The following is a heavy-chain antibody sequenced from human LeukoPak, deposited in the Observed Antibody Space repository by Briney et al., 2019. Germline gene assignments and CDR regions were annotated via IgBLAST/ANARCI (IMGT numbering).Heavy chain of an antibody. CDR1: GFTFSSYS. D-gene: IGHD3-22*01. Sequence: PGGSLRLSCAASGFTFSSYSMNWVRHAPGKGLEWVSSISSSSSYIYYADSVKGRFTISRDNAKNSLYLQMNSLRAEDTAVYYCARGKDYHDTSGYYYAYYYYGMDVWGQGTTVTASS. CDR2: ISSSSSYI. J-gene: IGHJ6*02. V-gene: IGHV3-21*03. CDR3: ARGKDYHDTSGYYYAYYYYGMDV.